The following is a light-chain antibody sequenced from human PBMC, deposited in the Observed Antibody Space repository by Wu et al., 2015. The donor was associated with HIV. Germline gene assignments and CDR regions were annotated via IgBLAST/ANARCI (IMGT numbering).Light chain of an antibody. Sequence: DIQMTQSPSSQSASVGGRVTITCRANQTISSYVNWYQQKLGKAPKLLVFAASILQGGVPSRFSGSGSGTDFTLTITSLQLEDFATYYCQQSYSSPPWTFGQGPTVEVK. CDR2: AAS. V-gene: IGKV1-39*01. J-gene: IGKJ1*01. CDR1: QTISSY. CDR3: QQSYSSPPWT.